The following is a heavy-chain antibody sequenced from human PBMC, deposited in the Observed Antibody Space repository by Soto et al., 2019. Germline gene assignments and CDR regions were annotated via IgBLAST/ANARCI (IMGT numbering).Heavy chain of an antibody. CDR3: ARDRFSEEVVLLYESAA. Sequence: QVQLVQSGAEVKKPGSSVKVSCKASGGTFGNYGISWVRQAPGQGLEWMGGILPRLGLTKSAQGFQGRVTFIEDKSTNTAYMELSSLRPEEKSVFYCARDRFSEEVVLLYESAAWVQGTLVTFSS. CDR1: GGTFGNYG. J-gene: IGHJ5*02. D-gene: IGHD3-16*01. V-gene: IGHV1-69*09. CDR2: ILPRLGLT.